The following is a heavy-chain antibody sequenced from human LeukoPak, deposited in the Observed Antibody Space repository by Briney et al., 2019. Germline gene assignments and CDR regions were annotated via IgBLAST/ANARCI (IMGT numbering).Heavy chain of an antibody. J-gene: IGHJ5*02. Sequence: SETLSLTCTVSGGSISSYYWSWIRQPPGKGLEWIGYIYYSGSTNYNPSLKSRVTISVDTSKNQFSLKLSSVTAADTAVYYYARHGSTMIVGANWFDPWGQGTLVTVSS. CDR2: IYYSGST. CDR1: GGSISSYY. D-gene: IGHD3-22*01. V-gene: IGHV4-59*08. CDR3: ARHGSTMIVGANWFDP.